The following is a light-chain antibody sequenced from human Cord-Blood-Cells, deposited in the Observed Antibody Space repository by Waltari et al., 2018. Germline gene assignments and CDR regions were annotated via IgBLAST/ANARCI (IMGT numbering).Light chain of an antibody. CDR3: SSYTSSSTYV. Sequence: QSALTQPASVSGSPGQSITISCTGTSSDVGGYNYVSWYQKHPDKAPKLMIYDVSNRPSWVSNRFSGSKSGNTASRTISGLQAEDEADYYCSSYTSSSTYVFGTGTKVTVL. V-gene: IGLV2-14*03. J-gene: IGLJ1*01. CDR1: SSDVGGYNY. CDR2: DVS.